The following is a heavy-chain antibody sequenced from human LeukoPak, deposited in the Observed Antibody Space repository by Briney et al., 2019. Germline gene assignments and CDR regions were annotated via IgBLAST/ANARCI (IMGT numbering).Heavy chain of an antibody. CDR2: IYHSGST. Sequence: SETLSLTCTVSGGSIGSSSYYWGWIRQPPGKGLEWIGYIYHSGSTYYNPSLKSRVTISVDRSKNQFSLKLSSVTAADTAVYYCAQNGQSGFSFDPWGQGTLVTVSS. D-gene: IGHD2-8*01. J-gene: IGHJ5*02. V-gene: IGHV4-30-2*01. CDR3: AQNGQSGFSFDP. CDR1: GGSIGSSSYY.